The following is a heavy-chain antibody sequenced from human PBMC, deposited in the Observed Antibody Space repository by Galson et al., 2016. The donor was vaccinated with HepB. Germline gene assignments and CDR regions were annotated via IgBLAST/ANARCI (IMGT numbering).Heavy chain of an antibody. CDR2: IYYSGST. CDR1: GDSISRYY. CDR3: ARGGVDAFDI. J-gene: IGHJ3*02. D-gene: IGHD3-16*01. V-gene: IGHV4-59*01. Sequence: ATLSLTCTVSGDSISRYYWSWIRQPPGKGLERIGFIYYSGSTNYNPSLKSRVTITVDTSKNKFALKLNSVTAADAAVYYCARGGVDAFDIWGQGTLVTVSS.